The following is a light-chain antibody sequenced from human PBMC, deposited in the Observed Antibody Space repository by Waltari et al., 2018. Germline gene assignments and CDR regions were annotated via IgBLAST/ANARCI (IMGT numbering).Light chain of an antibody. CDR1: SSGVGHNYF. CDR2: EGS. V-gene: IGLV2-23*01. Sequence: QSALTQPASVSGSPGQSIPISCTGTSSGVGHNYFVSWYQHHPGKAPKLIIYEGSKRPSGISNRFSGFRAGNMASLTISGLQAEDEADYYCCSYATYSPVLLGGGTKLTVL. J-gene: IGLJ2*01. CDR3: CSYATYSPVL.